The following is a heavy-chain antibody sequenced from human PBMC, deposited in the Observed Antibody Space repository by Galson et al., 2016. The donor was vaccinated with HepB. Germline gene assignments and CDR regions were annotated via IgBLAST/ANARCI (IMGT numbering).Heavy chain of an antibody. Sequence: SLRLSCADSGFTFSSDSMNWVRQAPGKGLEWISSISSSSSSIYYADSVKGRFTVSRDNAKNSLFLQMNTLGAEDTAVYYCASPRGRLVMPPDYWGQGTLVTVSS. J-gene: IGHJ4*02. CDR2: ISSSSSSI. V-gene: IGHV3-21*01. D-gene: IGHD6-6*01. CDR1: GFTFSSDS. CDR3: ASPRGRLVMPPDY.